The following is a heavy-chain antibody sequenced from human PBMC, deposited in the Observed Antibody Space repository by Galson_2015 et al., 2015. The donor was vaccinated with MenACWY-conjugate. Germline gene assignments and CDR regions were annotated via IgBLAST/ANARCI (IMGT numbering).Heavy chain of an antibody. V-gene: IGHV3-48*02. D-gene: IGHD3-16*01. J-gene: IGHJ6*02. CDR1: GFNLNFYA. Sequence: SLRLSCAASGFNLNFYALNWVRQAPGKGLEWISFISLSGSTVQYADSVKGRFNISRDHAKKSLYLQMNSLRDEDTAVYFCARRQRIITYAVDGGVDGMDVWGQGTTVTVSS. CDR2: ISLSGSTV. CDR3: ARRQRIITYAVDGGVDGMDV.